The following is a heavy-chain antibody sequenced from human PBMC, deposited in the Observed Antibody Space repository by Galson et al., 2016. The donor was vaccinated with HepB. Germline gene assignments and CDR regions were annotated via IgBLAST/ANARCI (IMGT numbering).Heavy chain of an antibody. CDR2: ISYDENDK. V-gene: IGHV3-30*04. J-gene: IGHJ6*02. CDR1: TFTLSNYA. Sequence: SLRLSCAASTFTLSNYAMHWVRQAPGKGLEWVAIISYDENDKAYAGSVKGRFTISRDNSKNTLYLQMNSLRTEDTAVYYCARDISRARGSGGFNYYYALDVWGQGTPVTVSS. CDR3: ARDISRARGSGGFNYYYALDV. D-gene: IGHD3-10*01.